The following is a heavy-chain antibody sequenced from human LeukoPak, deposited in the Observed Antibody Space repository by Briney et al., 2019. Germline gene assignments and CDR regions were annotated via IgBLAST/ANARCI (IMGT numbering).Heavy chain of an antibody. CDR1: GFTFSTSG. V-gene: IGHV3-30*02. CDR2: VRYDGGDK. CDR3: AKDGGTWDFDY. Sequence: GSLRLSCAASGFTFSTSGMHWVRQAPGKGLEWVAFVRYDGGDKDYADSVRGRFTISRDNSKNTLYLQMNSLRVEDTALYYCAKDGGTWDFDYWGQGTLVTVSS. J-gene: IGHJ4*02. D-gene: IGHD3-16*01.